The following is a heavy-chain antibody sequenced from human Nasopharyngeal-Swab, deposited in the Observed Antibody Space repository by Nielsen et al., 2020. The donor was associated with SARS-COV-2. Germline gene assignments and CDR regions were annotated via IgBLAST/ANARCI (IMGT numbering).Heavy chain of an antibody. CDR3: ARRQTTVVTLDAFYI. CDR2: IDPSDSYT. D-gene: IGHD4-23*01. CDR1: GYSFTSYW. V-gene: IGHV5-10-1*01. Sequence: GESLKISCKGSGYSFTSYWISWVRQMPGKGLEWMGRIDPSDSYTNYSPSFQGHVTISADKSISTAYLQWSSLKASDTAMYYCARRQTTVVTLDAFYIWGQGTMVTVSS. J-gene: IGHJ3*02.